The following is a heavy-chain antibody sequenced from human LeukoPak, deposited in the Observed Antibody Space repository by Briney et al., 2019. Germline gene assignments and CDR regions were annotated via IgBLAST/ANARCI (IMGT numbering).Heavy chain of an antibody. V-gene: IGHV3-30*18. CDR3: AKDASVGAGDY. D-gene: IGHD1-26*01. Sequence: PGGSLRLSCAASGFTFSSYCMHWVRQAPGKGLEWVAVISYDGSNKYYADSVKGRFTISRDNSKNTLYLQMNSLRAEDTAVYYCAKDASVGAGDYWGQGPLVTVSS. J-gene: IGHJ4*02. CDR2: ISYDGSNK. CDR1: GFTFSSYC.